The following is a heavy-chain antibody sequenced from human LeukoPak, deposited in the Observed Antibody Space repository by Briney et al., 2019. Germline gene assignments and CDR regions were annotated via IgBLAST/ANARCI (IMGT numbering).Heavy chain of an antibody. Sequence: SETLSLTCAVYGGSFSGHYWSWIRQPPGKGLAWIGEINHSGSTNYNPSLKSRVTISVDTSKNQFSLKLSSVTAADTAVYYCARERSLGVVTAITWFDPWGQGTLVTVSS. D-gene: IGHD2-21*02. J-gene: IGHJ5*02. V-gene: IGHV4-34*01. CDR2: INHSGST. CDR3: ARERSLGVVTAITWFDP. CDR1: GGSFSGHY.